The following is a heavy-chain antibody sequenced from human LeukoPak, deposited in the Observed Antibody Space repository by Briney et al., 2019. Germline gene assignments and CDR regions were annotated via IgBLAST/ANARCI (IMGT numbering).Heavy chain of an antibody. J-gene: IGHJ3*02. CDR3: ARGRMLRGVIPGAFEI. CDR1: GGSISSSSYY. V-gene: IGHV4-39*07. Sequence: SETLSLTCTVSGGSISSSSYYWGWIRQPPGKGLEWIGSIYYSGSTYYNPSLQSRLTISIDTSKNQFSLRLTSVTAADTAVYYCARGRMLRGVIPGAFEIWGQGTMVSVSS. D-gene: IGHD3-10*01. CDR2: IYYSGST.